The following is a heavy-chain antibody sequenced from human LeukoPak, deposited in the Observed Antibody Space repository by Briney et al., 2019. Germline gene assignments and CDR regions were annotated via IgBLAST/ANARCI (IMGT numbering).Heavy chain of an antibody. Sequence: GGSLRLSCAASGFTFSSYAMSWVRQAPGKGLEWVSAISGSGGSTYYADSVKGRFTISRDNSKNTLYLQMNSLRAEDMAVYYCAKAMNPVTIFGVVTYFDYWGQGTLVTVSS. CDR1: GFTFSSYA. D-gene: IGHD3-3*01. J-gene: IGHJ4*02. CDR3: AKAMNPVTIFGVVTYFDY. V-gene: IGHV3-23*01. CDR2: ISGSGGST.